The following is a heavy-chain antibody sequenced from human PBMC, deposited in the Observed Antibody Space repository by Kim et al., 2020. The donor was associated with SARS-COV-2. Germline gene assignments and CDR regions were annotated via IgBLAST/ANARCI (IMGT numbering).Heavy chain of an antibody. CDR2: IYSGGST. CDR3: ARVPLMGSWSYSDAFDI. V-gene: IGHV3-53*01. Sequence: GGSLRLSCAASGFTVSSNYMSWVRQAPGKGLEWVSVIYSGGSTYYADSVKGRFTISRDKSNNTLYLQMNSLRAEDTAVYYCARVPLMGSWSYSDAFDIWGQGTMVTVSS. D-gene: IGHD1-26*01. J-gene: IGHJ3*02. CDR1: GFTVSSNY.